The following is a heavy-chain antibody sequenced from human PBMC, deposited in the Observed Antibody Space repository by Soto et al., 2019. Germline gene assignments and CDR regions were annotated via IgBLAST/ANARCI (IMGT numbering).Heavy chain of an antibody. CDR2: ISGSGGTT. J-gene: IGHJ3*02. CDR3: EPFSRVDYYAALDI. Sequence: GSLRLSCAASGFTFSSYAMSWVRQAPGKGLEWVSAISGSGGTTYYSDSVKGRFTISRDNSKNTLYLQMNSLRAEDTAVYYREPFSRVDYYAALDIWGPGTMVTVSS. V-gene: IGHV3-23*01. CDR1: GFTFSSYA. D-gene: IGHD3-10*01.